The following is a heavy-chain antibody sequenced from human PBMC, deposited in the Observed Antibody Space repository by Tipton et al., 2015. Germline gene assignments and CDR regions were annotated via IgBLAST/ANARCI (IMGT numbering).Heavy chain of an antibody. D-gene: IGHD4-23*01. CDR3: ARARGRHGGLFDS. J-gene: IGHJ4*02. Sequence: PGLVKPSQTLSLTCAISGDSVSSNSDAWNWIRQSPGKGLEWIGYISYTETSHYNPSLKSRVSISVDTSKTQFSLEMRSVTATDTAVYYCARARGRHGGLFDSWGQGTLVTVSS. CDR1: GDSVSSNSDA. CDR2: ISYTETS. V-gene: IGHV4-61*01.